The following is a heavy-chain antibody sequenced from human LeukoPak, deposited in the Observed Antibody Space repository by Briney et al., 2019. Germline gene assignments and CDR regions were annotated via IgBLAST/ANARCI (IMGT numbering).Heavy chain of an antibody. CDR2: INSNTGGT. CDR1: GYTFTGFY. Sequence: ASVTVSYKASGYTFTGFYLHWVRQAPGQGLEWMGWINSNTGGTHYAQQFQGRVTMTRDTSIRTTCMELSRVRSDDTAVYYCARDFRLATTSLGYWGQGTLVTVSS. J-gene: IGHJ4*02. D-gene: IGHD5-24*01. CDR3: ARDFRLATTSLGY. V-gene: IGHV1-2*02.